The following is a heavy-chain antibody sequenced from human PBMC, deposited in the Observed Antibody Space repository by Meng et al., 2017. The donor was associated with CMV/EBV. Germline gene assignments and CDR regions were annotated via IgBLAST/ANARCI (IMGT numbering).Heavy chain of an antibody. CDR3: AKDSREYQPYYYGMDV. Sequence: LSLTCAASGFTFSSSGMHWVRQAPGKGLEWVAVIWYDGSNKYYADSVKGRFTISRDNSKNTLYLQMNSLRAEDTAVYYCAKDSREYQPYYYGMDVWGQGTTVTVSS. D-gene: IGHD2-2*01. V-gene: IGHV3-33*06. J-gene: IGHJ6*02. CDR2: IWYDGSNK. CDR1: GFTFSSSG.